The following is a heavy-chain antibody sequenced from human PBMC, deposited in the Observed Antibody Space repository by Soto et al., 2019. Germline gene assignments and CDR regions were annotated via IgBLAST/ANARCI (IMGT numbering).Heavy chain of an antibody. CDR1: GFTFSSYA. V-gene: IGHV3-23*01. D-gene: IGHD2-15*01. CDR3: ARHGGPFSYLHI. J-gene: IGHJ4*03. Sequence: TLGPLRLSCAASGFTFSSYAMSWVRQAPGKGLEWVSAISGSGGSTYYADSVKGRFTISRDNSKNTLYLQMNSLRAEDSAVYYCARHGGPFSYLHIWGQGTQVTVSS. CDR2: ISGSGGST.